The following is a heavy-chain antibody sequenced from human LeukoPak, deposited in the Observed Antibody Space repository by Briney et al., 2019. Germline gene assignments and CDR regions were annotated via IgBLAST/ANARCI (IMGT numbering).Heavy chain of an antibody. V-gene: IGHV1-3*04. CDR1: GYTFTTHA. D-gene: IGHD3-16*01. CDR3: ASKPRGESRPFDY. Sequence: ASVKVSCKTSGYTFTTHAVHWVRQAPGQSLEWMGWINTANGDTGYSQKFQGRVTITSDTSASTGYMEMSSLRSEGTAVYYCASKPRGESRPFDYWGQGTLVTVSS. J-gene: IGHJ4*02. CDR2: INTANGDT.